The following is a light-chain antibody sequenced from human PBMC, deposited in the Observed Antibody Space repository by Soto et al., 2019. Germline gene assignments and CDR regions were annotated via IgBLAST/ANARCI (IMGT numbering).Light chain of an antibody. V-gene: IGLV2-8*01. CDR1: SSDVGGYNS. CDR3: SSFTGSDNP. Sequence: QSALTQPASVSGSPGQSITISCTGTSSDVGGYNSVSWYLQHPGKAPKLIIYEVSQRPSGVPDRFSGSKSGNTASLTVSGLQLEDEADYYCSSFTGSDNPFGGGTKLTVL. J-gene: IGLJ2*01. CDR2: EVS.